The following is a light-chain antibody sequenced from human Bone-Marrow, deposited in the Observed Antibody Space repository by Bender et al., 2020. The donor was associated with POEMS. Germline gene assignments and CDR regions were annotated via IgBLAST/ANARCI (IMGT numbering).Light chain of an antibody. Sequence: QSALTQPASVSGSPGQSISISCTGTSSDVGGYTYVSWYQQYPGKAPKLMIYEVSYRPSGVSNRFSGSKSGNTASLTVSGLQAEDEADYYCSSYAGSNNFVFGTGTKVSVL. CDR3: SSYAGSNNFV. CDR2: EVS. J-gene: IGLJ1*01. V-gene: IGLV2-14*01. CDR1: SSDVGGYTY.